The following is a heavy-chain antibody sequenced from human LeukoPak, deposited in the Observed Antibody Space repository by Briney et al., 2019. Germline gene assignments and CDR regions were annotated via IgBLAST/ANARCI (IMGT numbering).Heavy chain of an antibody. D-gene: IGHD3-22*01. CDR2: IYYSGST. V-gene: IGHV4-39*07. CDR1: GGSISSSSYY. CDR3: ARESRITMIVGGGYFDY. Sequence: SETLSLTCTVSGGSISSSSYYWGWIRQPPGKGLEWIGSIYYSGSTYYNPSLKSRVTISVDTSKDQFSLKLSSVTAADTAVYYCARESRITMIVGGGYFDYWGQGTLVTVSS. J-gene: IGHJ4*02.